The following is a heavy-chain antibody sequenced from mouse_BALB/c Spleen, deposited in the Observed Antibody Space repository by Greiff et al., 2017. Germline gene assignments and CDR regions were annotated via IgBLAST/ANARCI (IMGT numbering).Heavy chain of an antibody. CDR3: NARGDYDAFDY. J-gene: IGHJ2*01. CDR2: IDPENGDT. D-gene: IGHD2-4*01. CDR1: GFNIKDYY. V-gene: IGHV14-4*02. Sequence: EVQLQQSGAELVRSGASVKLSCTASGFNIKDYYMLWVKQRPEQGLEWIGWIDPENGDTEYAPKFQGKATMTADTSSNTAYLQLSSLTSEDTAVYYCNARGDYDAFDYWGQGTTLTVSA.